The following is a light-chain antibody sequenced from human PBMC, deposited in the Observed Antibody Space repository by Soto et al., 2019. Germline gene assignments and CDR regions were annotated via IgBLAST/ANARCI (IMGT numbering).Light chain of an antibody. CDR3: SSYTISSRYV. V-gene: IGLV2-14*01. J-gene: IGLJ1*01. CDR2: EVS. Sequence: QSALTQPASVSGSPGQSITISCTGTSSDVGGYNYVSWYLQHPGKAPKLMIYEVSNRPSGVSNRFSGSKSGNTASLTISGLQAEDEAEYYCSSYTISSRYVFGTGTKVTVL. CDR1: SSDVGGYNY.